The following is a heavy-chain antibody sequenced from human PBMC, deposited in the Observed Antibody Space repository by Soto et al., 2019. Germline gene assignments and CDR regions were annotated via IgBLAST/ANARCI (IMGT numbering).Heavy chain of an antibody. CDR2: IWTNGGT. Sequence: GGSLRLSCAASGFSVTASYMIWVRQAPGKGLEFVSVIWTNGGTLYADSVKGRFILSRDNSMNTVYLQMNSLRVEDTAVYYCARDRATLTYYFYGMDVWGQGTTVTVSS. CDR1: GFSVTASY. CDR3: ARDRATLTYYFYGMDV. V-gene: IGHV3-66*01. D-gene: IGHD4-4*01. J-gene: IGHJ6*02.